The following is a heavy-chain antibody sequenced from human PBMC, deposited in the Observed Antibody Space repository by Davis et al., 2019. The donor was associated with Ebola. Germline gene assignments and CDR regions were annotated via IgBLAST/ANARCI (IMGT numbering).Heavy chain of an antibody. D-gene: IGHD3/OR15-3a*01. J-gene: IGHJ6*02. CDR3: ARGGLGYYYYYGMNV. V-gene: IGHV4-39*01. Sequence: MPSETLSLTCTVSGGSISSSSYYWGWLRQPPGKGLEWIGSIYYSGSTYYNPSLKSRVTISVDTSKNQFSLKLSSVTAADTAVYYCARGGLGYYYYYGMNVWGQGTTVTVSS. CDR1: GGSISSSSYY. CDR2: IYYSGST.